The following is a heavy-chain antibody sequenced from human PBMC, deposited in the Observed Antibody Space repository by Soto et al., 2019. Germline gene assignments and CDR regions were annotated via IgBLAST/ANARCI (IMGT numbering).Heavy chain of an antibody. CDR3: AKEKKTDYDFGSGYYISRGWNDYYYYGMDV. J-gene: IGHJ6*02. V-gene: IGHV3-9*01. D-gene: IGHD3-3*01. Sequence: GGSLRLSCAASGFTFDDYTMHWVREAPGKGLEWVSGISWNSGSIGYADSVKGRFTISRDNAKNSLYLQMNSLRAEDTALYYCAKEKKTDYDFGSGYYISRGWNDYYYYGMDVWGQGTTVTVSS. CDR1: GFTFDDYT. CDR2: ISWNSGSI.